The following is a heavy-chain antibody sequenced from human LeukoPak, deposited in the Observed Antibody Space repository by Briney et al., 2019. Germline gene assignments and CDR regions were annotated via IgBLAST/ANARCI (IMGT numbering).Heavy chain of an antibody. CDR2: IYPGDSDT. V-gene: IGHV5-51*01. J-gene: IGHJ4*02. Sequence: GESLKISCKTSGYRFTNYWIVWVRQVPGRGLELMGSIYPGDSDTRYSPSFQGQVTISVDKSTTTAYLQWRNLKASDTAIYYCTRQGAYYSDSSALYYWGQGTLVTVSS. D-gene: IGHD3-22*01. CDR3: TRQGAYYSDSSALYY. CDR1: GYRFTNYW.